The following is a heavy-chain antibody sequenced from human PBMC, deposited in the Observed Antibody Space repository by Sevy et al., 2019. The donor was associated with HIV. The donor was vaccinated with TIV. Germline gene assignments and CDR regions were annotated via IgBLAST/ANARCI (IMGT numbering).Heavy chain of an antibody. Sequence: GGFLRLSCAASGFTFSKYSMSWIRQTPGKGLEWVSTFSFGCGKINYADSVKGRFTISRDDSRNTFYLQMNSLRAEDTAIYYCAREAWTKPHDYWGQGTVVTVSS. CDR3: AREAWTKPHDY. CDR2: FSFGCGKI. D-gene: IGHD2-8*01. J-gene: IGHJ4*02. V-gene: IGHV3-23*01. CDR1: GFTFSKYS.